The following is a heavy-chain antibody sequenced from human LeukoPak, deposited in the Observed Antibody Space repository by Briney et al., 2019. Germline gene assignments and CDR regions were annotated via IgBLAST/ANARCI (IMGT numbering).Heavy chain of an antibody. CDR2: IYYSGTT. V-gene: IGHV4-39*07. CDR1: GGSINSSTYY. Sequence: PSETLSLTCTVSGGSINSSTYYWGWIRQPPGKGLEWIGSIYYSGTTYYNPSLKSRVTISVDTSKNQFSLKLSSVTAADTAVYYCARGVRYSGYDFPDGPMDVWGKGTTVTISS. J-gene: IGHJ6*03. D-gene: IGHD5-12*01. CDR3: ARGVRYSGYDFPDGPMDV.